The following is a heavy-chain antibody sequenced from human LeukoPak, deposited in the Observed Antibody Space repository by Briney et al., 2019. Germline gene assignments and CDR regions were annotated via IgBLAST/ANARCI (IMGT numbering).Heavy chain of an antibody. CDR3: ARVKLDSSGYWYYYYYMDV. CDR2: ISSSGSTI. J-gene: IGHJ6*03. Sequence: GGSLRLSCAASGFTFSSYEMNWVRQAPGKGLEWASYISSSGSTIYYADSVKGRFTISRDNAKNSLYLQMNSLRAEDTAVYYCARVKLDSSGYWYYYYYMDVWGKGTTVTVSS. V-gene: IGHV3-48*03. CDR1: GFTFSSYE. D-gene: IGHD3-22*01.